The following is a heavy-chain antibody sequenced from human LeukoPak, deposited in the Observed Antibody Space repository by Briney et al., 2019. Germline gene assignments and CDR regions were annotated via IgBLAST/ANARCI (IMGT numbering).Heavy chain of an antibody. CDR2: ISPYNGNT. V-gene: IGHV1-18*01. Sequence: ASVKVSCKASGYTFTNYGITWVRQAPGQGLEWMGWISPYNGNTKYAQKVQGRVTMTTDTSTSTAYMELGSLRSDDTAVYYCARGGSSGPAGWFDPWAQGTLVTVSS. D-gene: IGHD6-19*01. J-gene: IGHJ5*02. CDR3: ARGGSSGPAGWFDP. CDR1: GYTFTNYG.